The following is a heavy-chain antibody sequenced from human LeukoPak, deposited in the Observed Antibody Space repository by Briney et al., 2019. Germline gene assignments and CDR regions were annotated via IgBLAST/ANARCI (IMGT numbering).Heavy chain of an antibody. CDR3: AREWVVLAAAIFY. D-gene: IGHD2-15*01. CDR1: GYTFTGYY. Sequence: ASVKVSCKASGYTFTGYYMHWVRQAPGQGLEWMGWINPNSGGTNYAQKFQGRVTMTRDTSISTAYMELSRLRSDDTAVYYCAREWVVLAAAIFYWGQGTLVTVSS. CDR2: INPNSGGT. J-gene: IGHJ4*02. V-gene: IGHV1-2*02.